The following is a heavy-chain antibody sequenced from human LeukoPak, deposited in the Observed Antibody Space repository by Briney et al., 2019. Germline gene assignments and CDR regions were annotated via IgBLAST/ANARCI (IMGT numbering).Heavy chain of an antibody. J-gene: IGHJ4*02. Sequence: GGSLRLSCAASGFTISSYALSLVRQAAGKGLEWVSGISGSGGSTYYADSVKGRFTISRDNSKNTLYLQMSSLRAEDTAVYYCANLYFYDSSGSPDYWGQGTLVTVSS. CDR3: ANLYFYDSSGSPDY. D-gene: IGHD3-22*01. CDR2: ISGSGGST. V-gene: IGHV3-23*01. CDR1: GFTISSYA.